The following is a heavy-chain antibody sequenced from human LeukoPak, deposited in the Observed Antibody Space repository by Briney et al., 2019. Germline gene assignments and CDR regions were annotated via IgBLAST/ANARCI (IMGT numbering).Heavy chain of an antibody. Sequence: SETLSLTCTVSGGSISSYYWSWIRQPPGKGLEWIAYISDIGSINYNPSLKSRVTISLDTSKNQFSLKLSSVTAADTAVYYCARGRRAVAGWGSSYYYYYGMDVWGQGTTVTVSS. J-gene: IGHJ6*02. CDR2: ISDIGSI. V-gene: IGHV4-59*12. D-gene: IGHD6-19*01. CDR3: ARGRRAVAGWGSSYYYYYGMDV. CDR1: GGSISSYY.